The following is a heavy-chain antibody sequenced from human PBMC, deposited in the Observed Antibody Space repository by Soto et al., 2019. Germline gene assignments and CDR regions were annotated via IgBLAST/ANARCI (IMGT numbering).Heavy chain of an antibody. D-gene: IGHD6-13*01. Sequence: PSETLSLTCAVSGGSFTSNNWWTWVRQPPGKGLEWIANIYYSGDTYFHPSLRSRPTVSVDTSKNQFSLKLSSLTAADTAMYYCASLQVPGNFDYWGQGTLVTVSS. CDR3: ASLQVPGNFDY. CDR1: GGSFTSNNW. J-gene: IGHJ4*02. CDR2: IYYSGDT. V-gene: IGHV4-4*02.